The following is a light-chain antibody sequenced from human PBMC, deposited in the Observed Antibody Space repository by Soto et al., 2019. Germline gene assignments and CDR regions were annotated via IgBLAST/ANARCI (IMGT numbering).Light chain of an antibody. CDR1: ESVTNY. CDR2: DVS. CDR3: QQRSDWPWT. V-gene: IGKV3-11*01. J-gene: IGKJ1*01. Sequence: IVLTHSPATLSLSPGEIGTLSFRASESVTNYLAWYQQKPGQAPRLLVYDVSNRATGIPARFSGGGSGTDFTLTISNLEPEDFAVYYCQQRSDWPWTFGQGTKVDIK.